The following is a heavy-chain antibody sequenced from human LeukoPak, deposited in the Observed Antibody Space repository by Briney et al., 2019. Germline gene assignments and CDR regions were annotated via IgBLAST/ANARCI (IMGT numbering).Heavy chain of an antibody. CDR3: ARGIAAAGLDY. Sequence: GGSLRLSCAASGFTFSSYSMNWVRQAPGKGLEWVSSISSSGSTIYYADSVKGRFTISRDNAKNSLYLQMNSLRAEDTAVYYCARGIAAAGLDYWGQGTLVTVSS. D-gene: IGHD6-13*01. CDR2: ISSSGSTI. CDR1: GFTFSSYS. V-gene: IGHV3-21*01. J-gene: IGHJ4*02.